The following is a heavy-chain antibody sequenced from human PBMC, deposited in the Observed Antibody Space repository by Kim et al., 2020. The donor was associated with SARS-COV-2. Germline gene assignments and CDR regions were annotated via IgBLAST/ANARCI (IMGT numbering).Heavy chain of an antibody. CDR2: INPNSGGT. CDR3: ASDSGYDSDVYYFDY. V-gene: IGHV1-2*06. Sequence: ASVKVSCKASGYTFTGYYMHWVRQAPGQGLEWMGRINPNSGGTNYAQKFQGRVTMTRDTSISTAYMELSRLRSDDTAVYYCASDSGYDSDVYYFDYWGQGTLVTVSS. J-gene: IGHJ4*02. CDR1: GYTFTGYY. D-gene: IGHD5-12*01.